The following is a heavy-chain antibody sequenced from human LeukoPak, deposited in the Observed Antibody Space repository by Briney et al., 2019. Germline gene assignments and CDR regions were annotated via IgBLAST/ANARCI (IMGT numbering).Heavy chain of an antibody. CDR1: GFTFSNYA. D-gene: IGHD3-22*01. J-gene: IGHJ4*02. CDR3: ARDPRGPSGYDSASQDTFDY. Sequence: QSVGSLRLSCAASGFTFSNYAMNCVRQAPGQALEWVAVIFYYVTIAYYADSVKDRFTSSRDNSNNTVYLRMNSLRAEDTAGYFCARDPRGPSGYDSASQDTFDYWGQGTLVTVSS. CDR2: IFYYVTIA. V-gene: IGHV3-30*04.